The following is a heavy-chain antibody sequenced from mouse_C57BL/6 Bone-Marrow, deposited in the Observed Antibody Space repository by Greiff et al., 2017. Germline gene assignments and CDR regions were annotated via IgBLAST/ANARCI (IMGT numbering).Heavy chain of an antibody. CDR2: ISGGGGNT. D-gene: IGHD1-1*01. J-gene: IGHJ3*01. V-gene: IGHV5-9*04. CDR1: GFTFSSYT. Sequence: EVKLVESGGGLVKPGGSLKLSCAASGFTFSSYTMSWVRQTPEKRLEWVATISGGGGNTYYPDSVKGRFTISRDNAKNTLYLQMSSLRSEDTAMXDYARHNHCSRHEAWFAYWGQGTMVTVSA. CDR3: ARHNHCSRHEAWFAY.